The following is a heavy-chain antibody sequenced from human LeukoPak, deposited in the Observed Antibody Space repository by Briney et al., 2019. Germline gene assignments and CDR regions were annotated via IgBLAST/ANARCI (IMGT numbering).Heavy chain of an antibody. CDR3: ARLSGYRAALVVVTAKEFDP. V-gene: IGHV4-39*07. Sequence: PSETLSLTCTVSGGSISSSSYYWGWIRQPPGKGLEWIGSIYYSGSTYYNPSLKSRVTISVDTSKNQFSLKLSSVTAADTAVYYCARLSGYRAALVVVTAKEFDPWGQGTLVTVSS. CDR2: IYYSGST. D-gene: IGHD2-21*02. CDR1: GGSISSSSYY. J-gene: IGHJ5*02.